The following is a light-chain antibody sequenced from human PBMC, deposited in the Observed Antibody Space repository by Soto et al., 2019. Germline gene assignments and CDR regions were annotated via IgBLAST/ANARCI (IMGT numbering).Light chain of an antibody. Sequence: DIQLTQSPSFLSASLGDRFTITCRASQGISSYLACYQQKPGKAPRLLIYAASTLQIGVPSRLSGSGSGKEFTLTISSLRPEDFATYYCQQLNSYPLTFGGGTKVDIK. CDR3: QQLNSYPLT. CDR2: AAS. CDR1: QGISSY. J-gene: IGKJ4*01. V-gene: IGKV1-9*01.